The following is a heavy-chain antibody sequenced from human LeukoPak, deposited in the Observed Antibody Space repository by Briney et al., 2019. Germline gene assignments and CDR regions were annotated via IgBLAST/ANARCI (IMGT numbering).Heavy chain of an antibody. V-gene: IGHV4-31*03. CDR2: IYYSGST. J-gene: IGHJ5*02. CDR1: GGSISSGGYY. CDR3: ASVPYCSGGSCHTDFDP. Sequence: SETLSLTCTVSGGSISSGGYYWSWIRQHPGKGLEWIGYIYYSGSTHYNPSLKSRVTISVDTSKNQFSLKLSSVTAADTAVYYCASVPYCSGGSCHTDFDPWGQGTLVTVSS. D-gene: IGHD2-15*01.